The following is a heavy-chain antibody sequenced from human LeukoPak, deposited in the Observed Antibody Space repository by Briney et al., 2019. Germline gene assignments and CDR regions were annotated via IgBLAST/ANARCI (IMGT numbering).Heavy chain of an antibody. D-gene: IGHD6-13*01. J-gene: IGHJ6*03. Sequence: SETLSLTCTVSGGSISSGGYYWSWIRQHPGKVLEWIGYIYYSGSTYYNPSLKSRVTISVDTSKNQFSLKLSSVTAADTAVYYCARAGRIAAAGLYYYMDVWGKGTTVTVSS. CDR1: GGSISSGGYY. V-gene: IGHV4-31*03. CDR3: ARAGRIAAAGLYYYMDV. CDR2: IYYSGST.